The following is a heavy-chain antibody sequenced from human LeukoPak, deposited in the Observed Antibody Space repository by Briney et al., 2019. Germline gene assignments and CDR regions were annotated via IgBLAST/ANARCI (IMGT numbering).Heavy chain of an antibody. CDR2: ISYDGSNK. J-gene: IGHJ4*02. D-gene: IGHD1-26*01. V-gene: IGHV3-30*18. Sequence: HPGGSLRLSCAASGFTFSSYWMSWVRQAPGKGLEWVAVISYDGSNKYYADSVKGRFTISRDNSKNTLYLQMNSLRAEDTAVYYCAKPGEAWELLGMIDYWGQGTLVTVSS. CDR3: AKPGEAWELLGMIDY. CDR1: GFTFSSYW.